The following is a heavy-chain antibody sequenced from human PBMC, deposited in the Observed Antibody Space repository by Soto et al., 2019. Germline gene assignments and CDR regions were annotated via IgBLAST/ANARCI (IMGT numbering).Heavy chain of an antibody. CDR1: GGSFSGYC. V-gene: IGHV4-34*01. CDR2: INHSGST. CDR3: ARVLKGSDSYGLLDYYGMDV. Sequence: SETLSLTCAVYGGSFSGYCWSWIRQPPGKGLEWIGEINHSGSTNYNPSLKSRVTISVDTSKNQFSLKLSSVTAADTAVYYCARVLKGSDSYGLLDYYGMDVWGQGTTVTVSS. J-gene: IGHJ6*02. D-gene: IGHD5-18*01.